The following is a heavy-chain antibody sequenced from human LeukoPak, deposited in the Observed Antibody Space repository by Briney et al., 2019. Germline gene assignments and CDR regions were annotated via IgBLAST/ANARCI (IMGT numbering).Heavy chain of an antibody. CDR2: ISSNGGST. CDR3: ARDHHASGSYPNP. V-gene: IGHV3-64*01. D-gene: IGHD3-10*01. Sequence: GGSLRLSCAGSGFTFNSYAMHWVRQAPGKGLEYVSGISSNGGSTYHANSVKGRFTISRDNSKNTLYLQMNSLRAEDTAVYYCARDHHASGSYPNPWGQGTLVTVSS. J-gene: IGHJ5*02. CDR1: GFTFNSYA.